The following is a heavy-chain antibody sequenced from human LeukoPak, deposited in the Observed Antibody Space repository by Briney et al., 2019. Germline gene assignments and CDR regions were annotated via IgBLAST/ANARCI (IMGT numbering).Heavy chain of an antibody. CDR2: ISYDGSNK. CDR1: GFTFSSYG. V-gene: IGHV3-30*18. Sequence: GGSLRLSCAASGFTFSSYGMHWVRQAPGKGLEWVAIISYDGSNKYYADSVKGRFTISRDNSKNTLYLQMNSLRAEDTAVYYCAKDISPGIADDWGQGTLVTVSS. CDR3: AKDISPGIADD. D-gene: IGHD6-13*01. J-gene: IGHJ4*02.